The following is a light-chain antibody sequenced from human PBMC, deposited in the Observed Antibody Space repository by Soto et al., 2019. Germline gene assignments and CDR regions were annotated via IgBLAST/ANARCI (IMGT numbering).Light chain of an antibody. CDR3: QHRYNAPWT. CDR2: DAS. V-gene: IGKV3-11*01. J-gene: IGKJ1*01. CDR1: QRVSSY. Sequence: EIVLTQSPATLSLSPGERATLSCRASQRVSSYLLWFQQKPGQAPSALIYDASNRPPGIPATFSGSGSGTDFTLTIISLEPEDFAVYYCQHRYNAPWTFGQGTRVDIK.